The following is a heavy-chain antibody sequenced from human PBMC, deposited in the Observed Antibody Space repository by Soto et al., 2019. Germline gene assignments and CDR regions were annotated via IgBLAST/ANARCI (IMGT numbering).Heavy chain of an antibody. Sequence: ALRLSCVVSGFNFRGYWMSWVRQAPGKGLEWVATMNEDGSEIYYVGSVKGRFAISRDNDENSVYLQMNSLRVEDTAAYYCARPHLAMIRGVRGVDWFDPWGQGTLVTVSS. J-gene: IGHJ5*02. CDR3: ARPHLAMIRGVRGVDWFDP. CDR2: MNEDGSEI. CDR1: GFNFRGYW. V-gene: IGHV3-7*03. D-gene: IGHD3-10*01.